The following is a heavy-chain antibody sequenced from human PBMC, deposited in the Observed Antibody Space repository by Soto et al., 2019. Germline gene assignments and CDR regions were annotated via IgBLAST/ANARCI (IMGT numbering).Heavy chain of an antibody. CDR3: AKGDSSSWHYYYYGMDV. D-gene: IGHD6-13*01. Sequence: LRLSCAASGFTFDDYAMHWVRQAPGKGLEWVSLISWDGGSTYYADSVKGRFTISRDNSKNSLYLQMNSLRAEDTALYYCAKGDSSSWHYYYYGMDVWGQGTTVTVSS. CDR1: GFTFDDYA. V-gene: IGHV3-43D*04. J-gene: IGHJ6*02. CDR2: ISWDGGST.